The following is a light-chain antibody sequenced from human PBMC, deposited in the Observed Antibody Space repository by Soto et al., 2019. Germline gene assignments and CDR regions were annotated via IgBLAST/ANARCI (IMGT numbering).Light chain of an antibody. V-gene: IGKV3-20*01. CDR2: GTS. CDR3: QQYSDLPYT. Sequence: EIVLTQSPGTLSLSPRERATLSCRASQRISSRNLAWYQQKPGQAPRLLIYGTSSRATGIPDRFSGSGSVTDFTLTINRLEPEDFAVYYCQQYSDLPYTFGRGTKLEVK. CDR1: QRISSRN. J-gene: IGKJ2*01.